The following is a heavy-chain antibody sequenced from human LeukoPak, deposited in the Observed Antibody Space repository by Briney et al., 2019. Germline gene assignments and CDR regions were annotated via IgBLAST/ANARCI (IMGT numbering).Heavy chain of an antibody. J-gene: IGHJ4*02. CDR2: INPSGGST. Sequence: GESLKISCKASGYTFTSYYMHWVRQAPGQGLEWMGIINPSGGSTSYAQKFQGRVTMTRDTSTSTVYMELSSLRSEDTAVYYCARDPSDANYYGDSLFDYWGQGTLVTVSS. D-gene: IGHD4-17*01. V-gene: IGHV1-46*01. CDR1: GYTFTSYY. CDR3: ARDPSDANYYGDSLFDY.